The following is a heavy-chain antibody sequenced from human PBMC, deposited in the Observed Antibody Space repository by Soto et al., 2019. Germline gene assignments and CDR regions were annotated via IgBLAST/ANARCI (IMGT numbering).Heavy chain of an antibody. J-gene: IGHJ4*02. CDR1: VGSISSSSYY. Sequence: SETLSLTCTVSVGSISSSSYYWAWIRQPPGKGLEWIGSIYYSGSTYYNPSLKSRVTISVDTSKNQFSLKLSSVTAADTAVYYCARHRKQQLELGDFDYWGQGTLVTVSS. D-gene: IGHD6-13*01. CDR2: IYYSGST. V-gene: IGHV4-39*01. CDR3: ARHRKQQLELGDFDY.